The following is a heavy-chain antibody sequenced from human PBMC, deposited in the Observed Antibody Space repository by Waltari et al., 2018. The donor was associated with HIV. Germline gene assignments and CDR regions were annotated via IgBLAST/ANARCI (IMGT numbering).Heavy chain of an antibody. J-gene: IGHJ4*02. Sequence: QVQLQESGPGLVKPSETLSLTCAVSGYSISSGYYWGWIRQPPGKGLEWIGRFYLSGSTYYNPSLKSRVTISVDTSKNQFSLKLSSVIAADTAVYYCAREVYSGYDRGIDYWGQGTLVTVSS. D-gene: IGHD5-12*01. V-gene: IGHV4-38-2*02. CDR3: AREVYSGYDRGIDY. CDR2: FYLSGST. CDR1: GYSISSGYY.